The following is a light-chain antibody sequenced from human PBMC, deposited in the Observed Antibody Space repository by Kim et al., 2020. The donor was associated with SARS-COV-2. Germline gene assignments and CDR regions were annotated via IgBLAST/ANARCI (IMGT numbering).Light chain of an antibody. Sequence: GQSSTISCTGTSRDVGTYNYVSWYQQYPGQAPKLMIYDVSKRPSGVSDRFSGSKSGNTASLTISGLQAEDEADYYCNSYTTSTTWVFGGGTKLTVL. CDR2: DVS. J-gene: IGLJ3*02. CDR1: SRDVGTYNY. CDR3: NSYTTSTTWV. V-gene: IGLV2-14*04.